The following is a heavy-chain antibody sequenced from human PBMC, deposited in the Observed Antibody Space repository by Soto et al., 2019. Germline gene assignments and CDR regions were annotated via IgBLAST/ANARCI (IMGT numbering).Heavy chain of an antibody. V-gene: IGHV1-8*01. CDR3: ARIEAVATSPCFDS. CDR1: GYIFTNYD. D-gene: IGHD2-15*01. CDR2: MNPGGGDT. Sequence: ASVKVSCKASGYIFTNYDVSWVRQATGQGLEWMGWMNPGGGDTEYAQKLQGRVTMTRDSSIATAYMELSSLRSDDTAIYYCARIEAVATSPCFDSWGQGTLVTVSS. J-gene: IGHJ4*02.